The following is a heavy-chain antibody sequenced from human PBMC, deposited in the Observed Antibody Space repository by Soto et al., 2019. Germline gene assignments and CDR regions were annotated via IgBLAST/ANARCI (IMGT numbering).Heavy chain of an antibody. CDR2: IKDRGSI. CDR3: ARESHDILTGPPWVWYFDL. D-gene: IGHD3-9*01. J-gene: IGHJ2*01. CDR1: GGSFSGYY. V-gene: IGHV4-34*01. Sequence: QVQLQQWGAGPLRPLETLSLTCGVSGGSFSGYYWAWIRQSPGKGLEWIGEIKDRGSINYNPSLKSRVSISVDASKNQCSLDLRSVTAADTAVHYCARESHDILTGPPWVWYFDLWGRGTGVTVSS.